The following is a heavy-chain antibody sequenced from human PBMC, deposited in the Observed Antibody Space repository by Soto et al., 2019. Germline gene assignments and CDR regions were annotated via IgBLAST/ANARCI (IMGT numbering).Heavy chain of an antibody. D-gene: IGHD2-2*01. Sequence: GGSLRLSCAASGFTFSSYYMNWVRQAPGKGLEWVSCISSGSSYIYYADSVKGRFTISRDNAKNSLYLQMNSLRAEDTAVYYCARDGDIVGVPGWFDPWGQGTLVTVSS. J-gene: IGHJ5*02. CDR2: ISSGSSYI. CDR3: ARDGDIVGVPGWFDP. V-gene: IGHV3-21*01. CDR1: GFTFSSYY.